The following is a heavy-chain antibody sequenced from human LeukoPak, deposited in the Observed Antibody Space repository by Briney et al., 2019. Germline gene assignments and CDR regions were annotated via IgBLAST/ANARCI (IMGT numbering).Heavy chain of an antibody. Sequence: PGGSLRLSRAASGFTFGDYYMSWIRQAPGKGLEWVSYISSSGSTIYYADSVKGRFTISRDNAKNSLYLQMNSLRAEDTAVYYCARVAYCGGDCYPYYFDYWGQGTLVTVSS. J-gene: IGHJ4*02. CDR1: GFTFGDYY. CDR2: ISSSGSTI. D-gene: IGHD2-21*02. V-gene: IGHV3-11*01. CDR3: ARVAYCGGDCYPYYFDY.